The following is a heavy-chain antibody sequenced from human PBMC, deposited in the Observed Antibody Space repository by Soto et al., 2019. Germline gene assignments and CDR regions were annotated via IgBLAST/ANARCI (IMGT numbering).Heavy chain of an antibody. CDR2: ISASGGTM. Sequence: EVQLVESGGGLVQPGGSLRLSCAASGFTFSSYEMNWVRQAPGKGLEWVSYISASGGTMDYADSVKGRFTISRDNARNSLYLQMNSLRAEDTAIYYCAVDLTGITGGWGQGTLVTVSS. J-gene: IGHJ4*02. CDR3: AVDLTGITGG. V-gene: IGHV3-48*03. D-gene: IGHD1-7*01. CDR1: GFTFSSYE.